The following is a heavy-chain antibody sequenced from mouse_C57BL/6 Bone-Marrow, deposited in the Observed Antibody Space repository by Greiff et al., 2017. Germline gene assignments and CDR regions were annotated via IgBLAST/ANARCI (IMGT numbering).Heavy chain of an antibody. CDR1: GFNIKDYY. D-gene: IGHD2-1*01. V-gene: IGHV14-1*01. Sequence: DVKLQESGAELVRPGASVKLSCTASGFNIKDYYMHWVKQRPEQGLEWIGRIDPEDGDTEYAPKFQGKATMTADTSSNTAYLQLSSLTSEDTAVYYCTSYGNSYYFDYWGQGTTLTVSS. CDR2: IDPEDGDT. J-gene: IGHJ2*01. CDR3: TSYGNSYYFDY.